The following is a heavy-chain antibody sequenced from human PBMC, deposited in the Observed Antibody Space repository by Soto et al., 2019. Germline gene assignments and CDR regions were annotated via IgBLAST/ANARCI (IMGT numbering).Heavy chain of an antibody. Sequence: ASVKVSCKASGYTFTSYYMHWVRQAPGQGLEWMGIINPSGGSTSYAQKFQGRVTMTRDTSTSTVYMELSSLRSEDTAVYYCARDSRVVRGPRLDYYYYGMDVWGQGTTVTVSS. J-gene: IGHJ6*02. V-gene: IGHV1-46*01. CDR1: GYTFTSYY. D-gene: IGHD3-10*01. CDR3: ARDSRVVRGPRLDYYYYGMDV. CDR2: INPSGGST.